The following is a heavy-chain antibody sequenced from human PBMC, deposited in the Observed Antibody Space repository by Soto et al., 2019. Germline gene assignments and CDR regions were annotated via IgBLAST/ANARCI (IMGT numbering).Heavy chain of an antibody. CDR1: GGSISSYY. CDR3: ARDRAGAAAATYYYYGMDV. Sequence: QVQLQESGPGLVKPSETLSLTCTVSGGSISSYYWSWIRQPPGKGLEWIGYIYYSGSTNYNPSLKSRVTISVDTSKNQFSLKLSSVTAADTAMYYCARDRAGAAAATYYYYGMDVWGQGTTVTVSS. V-gene: IGHV4-59*01. J-gene: IGHJ6*02. D-gene: IGHD6-13*01. CDR2: IYYSGST.